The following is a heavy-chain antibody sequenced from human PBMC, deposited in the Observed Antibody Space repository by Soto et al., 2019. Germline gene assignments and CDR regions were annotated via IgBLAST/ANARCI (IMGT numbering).Heavy chain of an antibody. V-gene: IGHV4-31*03. J-gene: IGHJ4*02. D-gene: IGHD3-16*01. CDR3: ARGDSQVSSVFDY. CDR2: IHYSGSA. Sequence: PSETLSLTCTVSGDSFTSPAYYWSWIRQHPGKGLEWIGYIHYSGSAYYNPSFKSRLSVSVDTSKTQFSLRLRSVTSADTAVYYCARGDSQVSSVFDYWGQGMLVTVSS. CDR1: GDSFTSPAYY.